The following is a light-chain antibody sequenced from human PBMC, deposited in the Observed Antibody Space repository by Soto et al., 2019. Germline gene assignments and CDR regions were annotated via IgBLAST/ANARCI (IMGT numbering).Light chain of an antibody. CDR1: SSDVGAYNY. J-gene: IGLJ1*01. CDR2: AVS. CDR3: CSYTSSRTYV. Sequence: QSVLTHPASVSGSPGQSITISCTGTSSDVGAYNYVSWYQHHPGKAPKVIIYAVSNRPSGVSHRFSGSRSGNTASLTISGLQAEDEADYYCCSYTSSRTYVFGTGTKVTVL. V-gene: IGLV2-14*03.